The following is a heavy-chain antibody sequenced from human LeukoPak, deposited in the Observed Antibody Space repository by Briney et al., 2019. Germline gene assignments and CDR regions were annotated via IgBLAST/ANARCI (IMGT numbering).Heavy chain of an antibody. CDR2: ISGSGGST. D-gene: IGHD3-9*01. CDR3: AKGYYDILTGLSI. Sequence: GGSLRLSCAASGFTFSNYAMSWVRQAPGKGLEWVSGISGSGGSTYYADSVKGRFTISRDNSKNTLYLQMNSLRAEDTAVYYCAKGYYDILTGLSIWGQGTMVTVSS. CDR1: GFTFSNYA. J-gene: IGHJ3*02. V-gene: IGHV3-23*01.